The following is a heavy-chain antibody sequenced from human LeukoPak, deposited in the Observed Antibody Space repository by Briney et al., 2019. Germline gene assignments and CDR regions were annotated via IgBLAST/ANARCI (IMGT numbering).Heavy chain of an antibody. D-gene: IGHD3-10*01. Sequence: GGSLRLSCAAPGFTFSSYSMNWVRQAPGKGLEWVSSITSSSSYIYYADSVKGRFTISRDNAKNSLYLQMNSLRAEDTAAYYCARDRVVDYYGSGSPNWFDPWGQGTLVTVSS. J-gene: IGHJ5*02. V-gene: IGHV3-21*01. CDR1: GFTFSSYS. CDR2: ITSSSSYI. CDR3: ARDRVVDYYGSGSPNWFDP.